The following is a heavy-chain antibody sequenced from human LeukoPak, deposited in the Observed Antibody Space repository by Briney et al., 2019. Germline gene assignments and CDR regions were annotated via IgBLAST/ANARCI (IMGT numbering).Heavy chain of an antibody. CDR2: IYYSGST. Sequence: SETLSLTCTVSGDSIRSYYWSWVRQPPGKGLEWIGYIYYSGSTNYSPSLKSRVTISVDTSKNQFSLKLSSVTAADTAVYYCARSGYSYGFNWFDPWGQGTLVTVSS. CDR1: GDSIRSYY. CDR3: ARSGYSYGFNWFDP. J-gene: IGHJ5*02. V-gene: IGHV4-59*08. D-gene: IGHD5-18*01.